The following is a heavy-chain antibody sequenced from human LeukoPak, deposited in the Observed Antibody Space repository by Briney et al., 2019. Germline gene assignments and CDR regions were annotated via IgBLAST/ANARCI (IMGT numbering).Heavy chain of an antibody. CDR2: INPNSGGT. CDR3: ARGYYDSSGYYPVFAFDI. D-gene: IGHD3-22*01. Sequence: ASVKVSCKASGYTFTGYYMHWVRQAPGQGLEWMGWINPNSGGTNYAQKFQGRVTMTRDTSISTAYMELSRLRSDDTAVYYCARGYYDSSGYYPVFAFDIWGQGTMVTVSS. CDR1: GYTFTGYY. V-gene: IGHV1-2*02. J-gene: IGHJ3*02.